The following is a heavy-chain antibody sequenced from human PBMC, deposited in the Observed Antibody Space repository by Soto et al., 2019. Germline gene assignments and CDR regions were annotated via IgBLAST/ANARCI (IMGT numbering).Heavy chain of an antibody. Sequence: GGSLRLSCAASGFTFSSYAMSWVRQAPGKGLEWVSAISGSGGSPYYADSGKGRFTISRDNSKNTLYLQMNSLRAEDTDVYYCAKDGLQWLASDYYYYYGMDVWGQGTTVTVSS. CDR3: AKDGLQWLASDYYYYYGMDV. V-gene: IGHV3-23*01. CDR1: GFTFSSYA. J-gene: IGHJ6*02. D-gene: IGHD6-19*01. CDR2: ISGSGGSP.